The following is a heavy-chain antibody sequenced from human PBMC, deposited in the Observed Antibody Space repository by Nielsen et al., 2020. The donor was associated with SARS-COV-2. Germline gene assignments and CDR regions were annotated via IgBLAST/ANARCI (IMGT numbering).Heavy chain of an antibody. V-gene: IGHV3-48*04. D-gene: IGHD1-26*01. CDR1: GFTFSSYS. J-gene: IGHJ4*02. Sequence: GGSLRLSCAASGFTFSSYSMNWVRQAPGKGLEWVSGISWNSGSIGYADSVKGRFTISRDNAKNSLYLQMNSLRAEDTAVYYCARVVGGSYYGYFDYWGQGTLVTVSS. CDR3: ARVVGGSYYGYFDY. CDR2: ISWNSGSI.